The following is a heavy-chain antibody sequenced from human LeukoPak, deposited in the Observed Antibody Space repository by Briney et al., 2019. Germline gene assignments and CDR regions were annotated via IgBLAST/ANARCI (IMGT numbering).Heavy chain of an antibody. Sequence: SETLSLTCTVAGASISSYSWNWIRQPPGKGLEWIGYIDTSGSINSNPSLKSRLTISIDTSKNQFSVKLTSVTAADTAVYYCAAKRVGATTSFDYWGQGTLATVSS. CDR1: GASISSYS. V-gene: IGHV4-4*09. CDR2: IDTSGSI. J-gene: IGHJ4*02. D-gene: IGHD1-26*01. CDR3: AAKRVGATTSFDY.